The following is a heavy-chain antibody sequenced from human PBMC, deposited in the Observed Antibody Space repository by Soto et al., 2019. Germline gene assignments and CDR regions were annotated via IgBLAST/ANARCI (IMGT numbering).Heavy chain of an antibody. J-gene: IGHJ4*02. CDR1: GFTFSNHW. CDR3: VRGGGAIDY. V-gene: IGHV3-7*04. CDR2: IKHDGSEA. Sequence: EVQLVESGGDLVQPGGSLRLSCAASGFTFSNHWMSWVRQAPGKGLEWVANIKHDGSEAYYVDSVKGRFTISRDNAKNSLYLQLNCLSVEGAAVYYCVRGGGAIDYWCQGTLVSVSS. D-gene: IGHD2-21*01.